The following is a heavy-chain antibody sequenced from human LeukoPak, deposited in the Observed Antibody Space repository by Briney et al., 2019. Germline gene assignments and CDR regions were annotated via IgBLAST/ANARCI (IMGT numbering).Heavy chain of an antibody. D-gene: IGHD3-10*01. J-gene: IGHJ6*02. CDR1: GFTVSSNY. CDR2: IYSGGST. CDR3: ARARDTMVRGVQMNYYYYYGMDV. Sequence: GGSLRLSCAASGFTVSSNYMSWVRQAPGKGLEWVSVIYSGGSTYYADSVKGRFTISRDNSKNTLYLQMNNLRAEDTAVYYCARARDTMVRGVQMNYYYYYGMDVWGQGTTVTVSS. V-gene: IGHV3-53*01.